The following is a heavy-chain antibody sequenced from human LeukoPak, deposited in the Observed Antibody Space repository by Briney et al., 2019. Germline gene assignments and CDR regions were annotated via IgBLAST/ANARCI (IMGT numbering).Heavy chain of an antibody. J-gene: IGHJ4*02. V-gene: IGHV1-69*13. CDR3: ARDSEGDGDYVSYFDY. Sequence: GASVKVSCTASGGTFSNFGISWMRQAPGRGPEWMGGIIPMFGTTTYGQKFQGRVTITADESTAYMELTSLRSEDTAVYYCARDSEGDGDYVSYFDYWGQGTLVIVS. CDR1: GGTFSNFG. D-gene: IGHD4-17*01. CDR2: IIPMFGTT.